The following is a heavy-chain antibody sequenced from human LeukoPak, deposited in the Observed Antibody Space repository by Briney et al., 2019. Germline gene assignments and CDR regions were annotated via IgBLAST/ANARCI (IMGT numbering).Heavy chain of an antibody. CDR2: ISYDGSNK. Sequence: GRSLRLSCAASGFTFSSYAMHWVRQAPGKGLEWVAAISYDGSNKYYADSVKGRFTISRDNSKNTLYLQMNSLRAEDTAVYYCARDDVRDGYNFHYDYWGQGTLVTVSS. CDR1: GFTFSSYA. J-gene: IGHJ4*02. CDR3: ARDDVRDGYNFHYDY. V-gene: IGHV3-30-3*01. D-gene: IGHD5-24*01.